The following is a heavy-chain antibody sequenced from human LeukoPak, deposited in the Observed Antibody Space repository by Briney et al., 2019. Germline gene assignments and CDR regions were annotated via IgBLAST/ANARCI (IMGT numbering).Heavy chain of an antibody. V-gene: IGHV3-74*01. CDR1: GFTFSSDW. CDR2: INGDGTST. Sequence: PGGSLRLSCAASGFTFSSDWMRWVRQVPGKGLVWVSRINGDGTSTSYSDSVKGRFTISRDNAKNTLYLQMNSLRAEDTAVYYCVTSRSGYYGFFDYWGQGTLVTVSS. D-gene: IGHD5-12*01. CDR3: VTSRSGYYGFFDY. J-gene: IGHJ4*02.